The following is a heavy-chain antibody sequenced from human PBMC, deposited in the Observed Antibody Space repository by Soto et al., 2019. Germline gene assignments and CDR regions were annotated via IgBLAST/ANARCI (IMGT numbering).Heavy chain of an antibody. Sequence: PGGSLRLSCAASGFTFSSYSMNWVRQAPGKGLEWVSSISSSSSYIYYADSVKGRFTISRDNAKNSLYLQMNSLRAEDTAVYYCARRIVVVPASFDPWGQGTLVTVSS. J-gene: IGHJ5*02. CDR3: ARRIVVVPASFDP. CDR1: GFTFSSYS. D-gene: IGHD2-2*01. CDR2: ISSSSSYI. V-gene: IGHV3-21*01.